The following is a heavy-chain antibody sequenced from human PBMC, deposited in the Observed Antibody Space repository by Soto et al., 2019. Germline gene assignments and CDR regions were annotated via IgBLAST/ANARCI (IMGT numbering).Heavy chain of an antibody. CDR2: FDPEDGET. CDR1: GYTLTELS. CDR3: ATMEPYGEPPLFDY. J-gene: IGHJ4*02. Sequence: RASVKVSCKVSGYTLTELSMHWVRQAPGKGLEWMGGFDPEDGETIYAQKFQGRVTMTEDTSTDTAYMELSSLRSEDTAVYYCATMEPYGEPPLFDYWGQGTLVTVSS. V-gene: IGHV1-24*01. D-gene: IGHD4-17*01.